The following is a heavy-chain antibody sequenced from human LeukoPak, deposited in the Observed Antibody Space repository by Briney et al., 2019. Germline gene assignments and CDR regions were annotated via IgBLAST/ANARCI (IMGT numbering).Heavy chain of an antibody. CDR1: GGSIRTYY. V-gene: IGHV4-59*08. CDR3: ARRGYFDY. CDR2: VYYSGTT. J-gene: IGHJ4*02. Sequence: PSETLSLTCTVSGGSIRTYYWSWIRQPPGKGLEWIGYVYYSGTTNYNPSLRSRVTISVDTSKNQFSLKLTSVTAADTAVYYCARRGYFDYWGQGTLVTVSS.